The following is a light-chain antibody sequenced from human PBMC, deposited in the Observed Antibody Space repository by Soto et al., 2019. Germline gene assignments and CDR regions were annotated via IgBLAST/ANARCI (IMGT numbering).Light chain of an antibody. Sequence: HSDLTQAASVSGFPGQSIAISCTSTSSDIGAYDYVSWYQRHPDKAPKLIIYEVTKRPSGVSTRFSGSKSGNTASLTISGLQAEDEGDYYCGSHTSGSTRVFGTGTKVTVL. CDR2: EVT. CDR1: SSDIGAYDY. V-gene: IGLV2-14*01. CDR3: GSHTSGSTRV. J-gene: IGLJ1*01.